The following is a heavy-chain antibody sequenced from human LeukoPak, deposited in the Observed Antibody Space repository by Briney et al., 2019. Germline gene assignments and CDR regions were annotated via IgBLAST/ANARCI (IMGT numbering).Heavy chain of an antibody. J-gene: IGHJ4*02. V-gene: IGHV3-23*01. CDR2: ISGSGGSK. CDR3: AKDWDWELLIFDY. Sequence: GGTLRLSCAASGFTFSTYGMSWVRQAPGKGLEWVSGISGSGGSKYYADSVKGRFTISRDNSKNKLYLQMNSLRAEDTAIYYCAKDWDWELLIFDYWGQGTLVTVSS. D-gene: IGHD1-26*01. CDR1: GFTFSTYG.